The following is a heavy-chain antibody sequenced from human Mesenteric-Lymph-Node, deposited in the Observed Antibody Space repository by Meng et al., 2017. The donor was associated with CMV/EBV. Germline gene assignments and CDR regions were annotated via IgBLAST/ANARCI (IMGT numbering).Heavy chain of an antibody. J-gene: IGHJ4*02. D-gene: IGHD3-22*01. Sequence: QLQLQESGPGLVKPSETLSLTWPVSGGSISSSSYYRGWIRQPPGKGLEWIGSIYYSGSTYYNPSLKSRVTISVDTSKNQFSLKLSSVTAADTAVYYCARDGDYYDSSGYNPFDYWGQGTLVTVSS. CDR1: GGSISSSSYY. CDR2: IYYSGST. CDR3: ARDGDYYDSSGYNPFDY. V-gene: IGHV4-39*07.